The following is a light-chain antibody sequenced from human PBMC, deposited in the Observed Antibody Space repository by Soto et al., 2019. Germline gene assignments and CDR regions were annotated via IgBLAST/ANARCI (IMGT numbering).Light chain of an antibody. CDR3: QQNSISPYT. V-gene: IGKV3-20*01. Sequence: EIVLTQSPGTLSLSPGERATLSCRASQSVTSNYAAWYQQKPEQPGRLLICGASNTATAIADRFSGSGSATDNTLTITRVAPEDFAVYYCQQNSISPYTFGQGTRLDI. CDR1: QSVTSNY. CDR2: GAS. J-gene: IGKJ2*01.